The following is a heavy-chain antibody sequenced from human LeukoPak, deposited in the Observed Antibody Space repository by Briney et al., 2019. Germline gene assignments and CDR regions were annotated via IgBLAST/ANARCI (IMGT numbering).Heavy chain of an antibody. CDR2: IKSKTDGGTT. CDR3: TREYYYDGSGYYYFDY. CDR1: GFTFSNAW. Sequence: GGSLRLSCAASGFTFSNAWMSWVRQAPGKGLEWVGRIKSKTDGGTTDYAAPVKGRFTISRDDSKNTLYLQMNSLKTEDTAVYYCTREYYYDGSGYYYFDYWGQGTLVTVSS. D-gene: IGHD3-22*01. J-gene: IGHJ4*02. V-gene: IGHV3-15*01.